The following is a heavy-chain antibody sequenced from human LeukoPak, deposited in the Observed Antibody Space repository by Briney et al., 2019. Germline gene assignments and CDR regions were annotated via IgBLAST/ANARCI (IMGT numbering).Heavy chain of an antibody. CDR3: ARGSSSGYFDY. V-gene: IGHV4-38-2*02. CDR1: GFSISSGYF. D-gene: IGHD6-13*01. J-gene: IGHJ4*02. CDR2: IYHRGST. Sequence: SETLSLTCTVSGFSISSGYFWGWIRQPSGKGLEWIGTIYHRGSTYSNPSLKSRVTISVDTSKNQFSLKLSSVTAADTAVYYCARGSSSGYFDYWGQGTLVTVSS.